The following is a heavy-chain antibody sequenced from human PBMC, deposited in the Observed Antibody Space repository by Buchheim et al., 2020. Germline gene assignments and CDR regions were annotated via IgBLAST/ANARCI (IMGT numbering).Heavy chain of an antibody. Sequence: QVQLQESGPGLVKPSQTLSLTCTVSGGSISSSTYYWGWIRQPPGKGLEWIGSIYYSGSTYYNPSLKSRVTISVDTSKNQFSLKLSSVTAADTAVYYCARRRDSSGYYPLFDYWGQGTL. CDR1: GGSISSSTYY. CDR2: IYYSGST. D-gene: IGHD3-22*01. V-gene: IGHV4-39*01. CDR3: ARRRDSSGYYPLFDY. J-gene: IGHJ4*02.